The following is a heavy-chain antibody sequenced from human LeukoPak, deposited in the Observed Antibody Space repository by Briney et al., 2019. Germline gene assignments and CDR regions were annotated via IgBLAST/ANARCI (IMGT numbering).Heavy chain of an antibody. CDR1: GYTFTGYY. Sequence: GASVKVSCKASGYTFTGYYIHWVRQATGQGLEWMGWMNPNSGNTGYARKFQGRVTMTRNTSISTAYMELSSLRSEDTAVYYCARGTRMTTVTPGYWGQGTLVTVSS. CDR3: ARGTRMTTVTPGY. D-gene: IGHD4-17*01. J-gene: IGHJ4*02. V-gene: IGHV1-8*02. CDR2: MNPNSGNT.